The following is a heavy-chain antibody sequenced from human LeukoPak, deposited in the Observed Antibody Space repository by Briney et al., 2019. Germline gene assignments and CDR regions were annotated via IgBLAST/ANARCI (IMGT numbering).Heavy chain of an antibody. CDR2: IYYSGTT. CDR1: GGSISSYY. V-gene: IGHV4-59*01. D-gene: IGHD6-19*01. J-gene: IGHJ2*01. Sequence: SETLSLTCTVSGGSISSYYWSWIRQPPGKGLEWIGYIYYSGTTHYNPSLKSRVTISIDTSKNQFSLKLSSVTAADTAVYYCTRGAVAGRPWYFDLWGRGTLVTVSS. CDR3: TRGAVAGRPWYFDL.